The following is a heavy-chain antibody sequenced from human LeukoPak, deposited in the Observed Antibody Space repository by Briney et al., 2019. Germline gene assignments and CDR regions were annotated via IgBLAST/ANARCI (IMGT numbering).Heavy chain of an antibody. CDR3: AKDLDSSGYLFDY. CDR1: GFTFSSYA. D-gene: IGHD3-22*01. V-gene: IGHV3-23*01. Sequence: GGSLRVSCAASGFTFSSYAMSWVRQAPGKGLEWVSAISGSGGSTYYADSVKGRFTISRDNSKNTLYLQMNSLRAEGTAVYYCAKDLDSSGYLFDYWGQGTLVTVSS. CDR2: ISGSGGST. J-gene: IGHJ4*02.